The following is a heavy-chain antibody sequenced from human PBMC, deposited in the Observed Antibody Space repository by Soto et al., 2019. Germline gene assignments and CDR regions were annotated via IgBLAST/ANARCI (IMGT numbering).Heavy chain of an antibody. V-gene: IGHV4-30-2*01. J-gene: IGHJ5*02. D-gene: IGHD3-3*01. CDR2: IYHSGST. CDR1: GGSISSGGYS. Sequence: LSGNLSLTCAVSGGSISSGGYSWSWIRQPPGKGLEWIGYIYHSGSTYYNPSLKSRVTISVDRSKNQFSLKLSSVTAADTAVYYCASNYYDFWCGYRGRHGFYPRGQRTLVILSA. CDR3: ASNYYDFWCGYRGRHGFYP.